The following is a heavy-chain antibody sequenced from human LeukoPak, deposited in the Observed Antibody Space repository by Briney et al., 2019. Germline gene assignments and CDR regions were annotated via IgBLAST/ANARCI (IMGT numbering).Heavy chain of an antibody. Sequence: TGGSLRLSCAASGFTFSAFAMSWVRQVPGKGLEWVSVIGGTGETHSTDSVKGRFTISRDNSKNTLSLQMNSLRPEDTAVYYCAKDSRSRNGIYDPFDIWGQGTMVTVSS. D-gene: IGHD2/OR15-2a*01. CDR1: GFTFSAFA. CDR2: IGGTGET. CDR3: AKDSRSRNGIYDPFDI. J-gene: IGHJ3*02. V-gene: IGHV3-23*01.